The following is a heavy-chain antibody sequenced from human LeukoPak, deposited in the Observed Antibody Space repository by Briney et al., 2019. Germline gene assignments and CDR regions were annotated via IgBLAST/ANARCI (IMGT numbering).Heavy chain of an antibody. V-gene: IGHV1-69*05. J-gene: IGHJ5*02. CDR2: IIPIFGTA. Sequence: SVKVSCKASGGTFSSYAISWVRQAPGQGLEWMGGIIPIFGTANYAQTFQGRVTMTRDTATSTAYMELRGLRSEDTAVYYCVRDGEGVAISVNYWFDPWGQGTLVTVSS. CDR1: GGTFSSYA. D-gene: IGHD3-10*01. CDR3: VRDGEGVAISVNYWFDP.